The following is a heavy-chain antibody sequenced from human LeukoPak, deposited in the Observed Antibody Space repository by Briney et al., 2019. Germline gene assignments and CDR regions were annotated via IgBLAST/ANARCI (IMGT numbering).Heavy chain of an antibody. CDR2: INPNSGGT. CDR3: ARGGSSSWYGLIFHWFDP. V-gene: IGHV1-2*02. Sequence: ASVKVSCKASGYTFTGYYMHWVRQAPGQGLEWMGWINPNSGGTNYAQKFQGRVTMTRDTSISTAYMELSRLRSDDTAVYYCARGGSSSWYGLIFHWFDPWGQGTLVTVSS. J-gene: IGHJ5*02. CDR1: GYTFTGYY. D-gene: IGHD6-13*01.